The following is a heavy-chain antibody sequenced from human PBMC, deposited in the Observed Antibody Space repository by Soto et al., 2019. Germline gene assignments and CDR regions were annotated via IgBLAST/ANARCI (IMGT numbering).Heavy chain of an antibody. CDR1: GGTFSSYT. V-gene: IGHV1-18*01. Sequence: ASVKVSCKASGGTFSSYTISWVRQAPGQGLEWMGWISAYNGNTNYAQKLQGRVTMTTDTSTSTAYMELRSLRSDDTAVYYCARYRDRDWEDLDYWGQGTLVTSPQ. CDR3: ARYRDRDWEDLDY. CDR2: ISAYNGNT. J-gene: IGHJ4*02. D-gene: IGHD2-21*01.